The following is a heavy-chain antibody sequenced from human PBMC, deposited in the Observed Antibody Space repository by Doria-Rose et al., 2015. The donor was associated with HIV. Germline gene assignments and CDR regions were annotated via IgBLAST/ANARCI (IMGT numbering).Heavy chain of an antibody. D-gene: IGHD5-12*01. CDR2: ISWNSGII. CDR1: GFTFDDYA. Sequence: VHLVQSGGGLVQPGRSLRLSCAASGFTFDDYAMHWVRQAPGKGLEWVSGISWNSGIIGYADSVKGRLTISRDNAKNSLYLHLNRLRADDTAVYYCAKDSGSDQGRDGAFNIWAKGQWSPSLQ. CDR3: AKDSGSDQGRDGAFNI. J-gene: IGHJ3*02. V-gene: IGHV3-9*01.